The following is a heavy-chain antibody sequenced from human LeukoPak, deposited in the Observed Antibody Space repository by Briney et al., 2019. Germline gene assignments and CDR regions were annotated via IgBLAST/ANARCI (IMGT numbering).Heavy chain of an antibody. CDR3: AKGGAYYYGSGSYHFDY. J-gene: IGHJ4*02. D-gene: IGHD3-10*01. CDR2: ISWNSGSI. Sequence: QAGGSRRLSWEAPGFTFDDYAMHWVRQAQGKGLEWVSGISWNSGSIGYADSVKGRFTISRDNAKNSLYLQMNSLRAEDTALYYCAKGGAYYYGSGSYHFDYWGQGTLVTVSS. CDR1: GFTFDDYA. V-gene: IGHV3-9*01.